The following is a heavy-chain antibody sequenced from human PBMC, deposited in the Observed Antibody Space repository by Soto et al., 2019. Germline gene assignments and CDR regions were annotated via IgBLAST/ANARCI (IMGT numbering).Heavy chain of an antibody. V-gene: IGHV1-3*01. Sequence: ASVKVSCKASGYTFTSYAMHWVRQAPGQRLEWMGWINAGNGNTKYSQKFQGRVTMTTDTSTSTAYMELRSLRSDDTAVYYCARSHIAAAGTSDYWGQGTLVTVSS. D-gene: IGHD6-13*01. J-gene: IGHJ4*02. CDR3: ARSHIAAAGTSDY. CDR1: GYTFTSYA. CDR2: INAGNGNT.